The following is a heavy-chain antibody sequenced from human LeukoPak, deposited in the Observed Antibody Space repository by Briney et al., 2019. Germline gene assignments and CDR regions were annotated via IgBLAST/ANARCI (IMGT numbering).Heavy chain of an antibody. CDR2: ISYDGSNK. CDR3: ARDYPYSSGWYKSRYFDY. D-gene: IGHD6-19*01. CDR1: GFTFSSYG. J-gene: IGHJ4*02. V-gene: IGHV3-30*03. Sequence: GGSLRLSCAASGFTFSSYGMHWVRQAPSKGLEWVAVISYDGSNKYYADSVKGRFTISRDNAKNSLYLQMNSLRAEDTAVYYCARDYPYSSGWYKSRYFDYWGQGTLVTVSS.